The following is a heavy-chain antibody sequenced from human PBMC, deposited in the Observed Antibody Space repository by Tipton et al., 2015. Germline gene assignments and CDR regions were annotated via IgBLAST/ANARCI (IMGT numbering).Heavy chain of an antibody. CDR1: GFNFPNFW. V-gene: IGHV5-51*03. CDR3: TRRGGDF. Sequence: QLVQSGPEVKKPGESLTISCSTSGFNFPNFWIAWVRQRPGKGLEWMGMIFPADSDTTYSPSFQVHVTIYADKSTSTAYLHLTNLRASDPAIYYCTRRGGDFWGQGTLVSVST. CDR2: IFPADSDT. J-gene: IGHJ4*02. D-gene: IGHD4-23*01.